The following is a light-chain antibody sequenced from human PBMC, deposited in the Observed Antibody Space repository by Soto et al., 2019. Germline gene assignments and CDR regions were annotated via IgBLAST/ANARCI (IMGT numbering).Light chain of an antibody. CDR1: QSVSSSY. J-gene: IGKJ2*01. CDR3: QQYGGSPNT. V-gene: IGKV3-20*01. CDR2: GAS. Sequence: EIVLTQSPGTLSLSPGERATLSCRASQSVSSSYLASYQEKPGQAPRLLIYGASSRATGIPDRFSGSGSGTDFTLTISRLEPEDFAVYYCQQYGGSPNTFGQGTKLEIK.